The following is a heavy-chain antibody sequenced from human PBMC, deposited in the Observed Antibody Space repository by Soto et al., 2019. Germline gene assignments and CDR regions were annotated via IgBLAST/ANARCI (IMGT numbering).Heavy chain of an antibody. J-gene: IGHJ1*01. Sequence: PSETLSLTCTVSDGSLSPNYWSWIRQPPGKGLEWIGYIYYAGTTTYNPSLQSRVSILLDTSKNEVSLKLTFVTAADTAVYFCARLGAYYQAMDSWGQGTLVTVS. CDR2: IYYAGTT. V-gene: IGHV4-59*08. D-gene: IGHD3-22*01. CDR1: DGSLSPNY. CDR3: ARLGAYYQAMDS.